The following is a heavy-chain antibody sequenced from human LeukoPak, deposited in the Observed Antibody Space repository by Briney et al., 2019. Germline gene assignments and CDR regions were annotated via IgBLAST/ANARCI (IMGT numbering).Heavy chain of an antibody. CDR1: GFTFSSYG. CDR3: XXXRYSGSYLQKGPCAH. D-gene: IGHD1-26*01. J-gene: IGHJ4*02. CDR2: VSYDGSDK. Sequence: PGRSLRLSCAASGFTFSSYGMHWVRQAPGKGLEWVAVVSYDGSDKYYADSVKGRFTISRENSKNMLYLQMNSLRADDTAVYHCXXXRYSGSYLQKGPCAHWGQGTLVTVSS. V-gene: IGHV3-30*03.